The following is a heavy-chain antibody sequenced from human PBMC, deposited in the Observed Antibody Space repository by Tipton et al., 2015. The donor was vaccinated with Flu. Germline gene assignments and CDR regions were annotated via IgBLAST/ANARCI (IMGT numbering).Heavy chain of an antibody. CDR2: IFHTGTT. Sequence: PGLVKPSETLSLTCVVSGYSISSGHYWGWIRQTPGKVLEWIGNIFHTGTTYYNPSLKGRVAISVDTSKNRFSLHLKSMTVADTAVYYCSRSVSVEMAYLMAPGEWGQGALVSVSS. D-gene: IGHD3-16*01. CDR3: SRSVSVEMAYLMAPGE. J-gene: IGHJ4*02. CDR1: GYSISSGHY. V-gene: IGHV4-38-2*01.